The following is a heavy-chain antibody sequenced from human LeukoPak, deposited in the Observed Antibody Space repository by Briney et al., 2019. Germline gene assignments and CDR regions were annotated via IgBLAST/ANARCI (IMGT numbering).Heavy chain of an antibody. Sequence: GGSLRLSCAASGFTFSSYAMSWVRQAPGKGLDWVSAISGSGDSTYYADSVKGRFTISRDNSKNTLYLQMNSLRAEDTAIYYCAKDSRTICFFDYWGQGTLVTVSS. CDR1: GFTFSSYA. J-gene: IGHJ4*02. D-gene: IGHD1-1*01. CDR3: AKDSRTICFFDY. V-gene: IGHV3-23*01. CDR2: ISGSGDST.